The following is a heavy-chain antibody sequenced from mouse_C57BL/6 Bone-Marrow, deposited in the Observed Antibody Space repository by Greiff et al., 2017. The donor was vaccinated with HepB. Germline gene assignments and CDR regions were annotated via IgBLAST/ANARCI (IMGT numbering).Heavy chain of an antibody. CDR1: GYTFTSYW. CDR3: ARVPLLYGFAY. D-gene: IGHD2-12*01. CDR2: IHPNSGST. V-gene: IGHV1-64*01. Sequence: QVQLQQPGAELVKPGASVKLSCKASGYTFTSYWMHWVKQRPGQGLEWIGMIHPNSGSTNYNEKFKSKATLTVDKSSSTAYMQLSSLTSEDSAVYYCARVPLLYGFAYWGQGTLVTVSA. J-gene: IGHJ3*01.